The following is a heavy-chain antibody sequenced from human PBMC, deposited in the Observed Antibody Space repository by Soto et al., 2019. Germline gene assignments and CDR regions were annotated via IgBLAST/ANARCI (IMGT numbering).Heavy chain of an antibody. CDR3: ARDSLHVYYFES. CDR1: GGSINNYY. D-gene: IGHD3-10*01. J-gene: IGHJ4*02. CDR2: IYYSGRT. V-gene: IGHV4-59*12. Sequence: SETLSLTCTVSGGSINNYYWSWIRQPPGKGLEWIGYIYYSGRTSYNPSLKSRVTISVDTSKNQFSLKLSSVTAADTAVYYCARDSLHVYYFESWGQGTLVTVSS.